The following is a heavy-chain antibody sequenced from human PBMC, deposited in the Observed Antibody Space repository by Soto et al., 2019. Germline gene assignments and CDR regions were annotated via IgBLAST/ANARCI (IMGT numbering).Heavy chain of an antibody. CDR2: ISGSGTGT. CDR1: GFTFSSYA. Sequence: EVQLLESGGGLVQPGGSLRLSCAASGFTFSSYAMTWVRQAPGKGLEWVSGISGSGTGTYYADSVKGRFTISRDNSKNTLYLQMNSLRAEDTAVYYCAKGTVPAAIPMSVDYWGQGTLVTVSS. J-gene: IGHJ4*02. V-gene: IGHV3-23*01. D-gene: IGHD2-2*02. CDR3: AKGTVPAAIPMSVDY.